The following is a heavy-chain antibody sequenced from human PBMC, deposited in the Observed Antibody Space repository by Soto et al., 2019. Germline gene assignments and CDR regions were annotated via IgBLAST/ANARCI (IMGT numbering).Heavy chain of an antibody. CDR2: ISDNGGST. Sequence: EVQLLESGGGFVQPGGSLRLSCAASGFTFSSYGMGWFRQAPGKVLEWVSTISDNGGSTYYADSLKGRFTIYRDMSRNTLFLQMNSLRDEDTAVYYCAKAKDDSIDYYSIGYYFDCWGQGTLVTVSS. V-gene: IGHV3-23*01. CDR1: GFTFSSYG. J-gene: IGHJ4*02. D-gene: IGHD3-22*01. CDR3: AKAKDDSIDYYSIGYYFDC.